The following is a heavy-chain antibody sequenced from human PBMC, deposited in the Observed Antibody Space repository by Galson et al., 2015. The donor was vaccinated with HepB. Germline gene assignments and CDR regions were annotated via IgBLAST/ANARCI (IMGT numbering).Heavy chain of an antibody. Sequence: SLRLSCAASGFTFSSYGMHWVRQSPGKGLEWVAFIWNDGSDKYYADSLKGRFTISRDNFKNTLYLQVNRLRVDDTAVYYCARVPAGRSSVYFFYGMDVWGQGTTVTVSS. CDR1: GFTFSSYG. CDR2: IWNDGSDK. J-gene: IGHJ6*02. D-gene: IGHD5/OR15-5a*01. CDR3: ARVPAGRSSVYFFYGMDV. V-gene: IGHV3-33*01.